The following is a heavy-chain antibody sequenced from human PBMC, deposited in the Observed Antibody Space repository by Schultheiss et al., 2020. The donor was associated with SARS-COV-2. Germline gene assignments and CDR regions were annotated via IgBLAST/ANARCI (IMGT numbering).Heavy chain of an antibody. D-gene: IGHD5-12*01. CDR2: ISGSGGST. Sequence: GGSLRLSCAASGFTFSSYAMSWVRQAPGKGLELVSAISGSGGSTYYADSVKGRFTISRDNAKNSLYLQMNSLRAEDTAVYYCASNLEALVATISRSYWGQGTLVTVSS. J-gene: IGHJ4*02. V-gene: IGHV3-23*01. CDR3: ASNLEALVATISRSY. CDR1: GFTFSSYA.